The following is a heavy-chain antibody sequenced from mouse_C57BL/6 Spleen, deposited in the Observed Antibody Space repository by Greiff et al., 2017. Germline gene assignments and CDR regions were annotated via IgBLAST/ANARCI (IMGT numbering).Heavy chain of an antibody. Sequence: VQLQQSGPGLVQPSQSLSITCTVSGFSLTSYGVHWVRQSPGKGLEWLGVIWSGGSTDYNAALISRLSISKDNSKSQVFFKMNSLQADDTAIYYCARSYMNFDVWGTGTTVTVSS. D-gene: IGHD1-3*01. J-gene: IGHJ1*03. CDR1: GFSLTSYG. CDR2: IWSGGST. V-gene: IGHV2-2*01. CDR3: ARSYMNFDV.